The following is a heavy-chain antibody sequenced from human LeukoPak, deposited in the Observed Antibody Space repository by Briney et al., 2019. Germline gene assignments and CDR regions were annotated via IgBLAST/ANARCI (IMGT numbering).Heavy chain of an antibody. CDR2: ISAYNGNT. Sequence: ASVKVFCKASGYTFTSYGISWVRQAPGQGLEWMGWISAYNGNTNYAQKLQGRVTMTTDTSTSTAYMELRSLRSDDTAVYYCARDSNFLFAAVAGLFDYWGQGTLVTVSS. V-gene: IGHV1-18*01. J-gene: IGHJ4*02. CDR3: ARDSNFLFAAVAGLFDY. CDR1: GYTFTSYG. D-gene: IGHD6-19*01.